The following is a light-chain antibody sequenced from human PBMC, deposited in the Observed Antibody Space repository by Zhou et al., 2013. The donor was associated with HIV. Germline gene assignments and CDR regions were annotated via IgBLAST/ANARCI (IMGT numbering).Light chain of an antibody. V-gene: IGKV1-12*01. Sequence: IQMTQSPSSVSASVGDRVTITCRASQGIGSWLAWFQQKPGKAPKLLIYAASSLQSGVPSRFSGRGSGTEFTLTISGLRPEDFATYYCHQTYNYPCTFGQGTKLDIK. J-gene: IGKJ2*02. CDR3: HQTYNYPCT. CDR1: QGIGSW. CDR2: AAS.